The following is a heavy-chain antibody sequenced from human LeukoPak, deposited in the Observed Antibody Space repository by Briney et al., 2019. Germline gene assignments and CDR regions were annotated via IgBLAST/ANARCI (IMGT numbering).Heavy chain of an antibody. CDR1: GFSFSSYE. D-gene: IGHD1-26*01. J-gene: IGHJ3*02. CDR3: ARLGRGAFDI. V-gene: IGHV3-48*03. CDR2: ISSSGSAI. Sequence: PGGSLRLSCAASGFSFSSYEMNWVRQAPGKGLEWVSYISSSGSAIFYADSVKGRFTISRDNSKNTLYLQMNSLRAEDTAVYYCARLGRGAFDIWGQGTMVTVSS.